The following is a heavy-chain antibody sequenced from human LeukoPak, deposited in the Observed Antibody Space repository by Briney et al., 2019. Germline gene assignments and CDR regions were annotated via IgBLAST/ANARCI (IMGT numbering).Heavy chain of an antibody. V-gene: IGHV1-69*05. J-gene: IGHJ6*03. CDR1: GGTFSSYA. CDR2: IIPICGTA. D-gene: IGHD3-3*01. Sequence: GASVKVSCKASGGTFSSYAISWVRQAPGQGLGWMGGIIPICGTANYAQKFQGRVTITTDESTSTAYMELSSLRSEDTAVYYCARVRTTIFGVAKPNYYYYYMDVWGKGTTVTVSS. CDR3: ARVRTTIFGVAKPNYYYYYMDV.